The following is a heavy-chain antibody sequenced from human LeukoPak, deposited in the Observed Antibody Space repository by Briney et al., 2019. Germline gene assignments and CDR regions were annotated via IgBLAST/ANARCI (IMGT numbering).Heavy chain of an antibody. J-gene: IGHJ4*02. Sequence: GGSLRLSCAASGFTFSSSAMSWVRQVPGKGLEWVSGISASGGSTYYADSVRGRFSISRDNSKNTLYLQMDSLRGEDTAVYYCAKDFRIGYSAHFDYWGQGALVTVSS. CDR1: GFTFSSSA. CDR2: ISASGGST. CDR3: AKDFRIGYSAHFDY. D-gene: IGHD2-21*01. V-gene: IGHV3-23*01.